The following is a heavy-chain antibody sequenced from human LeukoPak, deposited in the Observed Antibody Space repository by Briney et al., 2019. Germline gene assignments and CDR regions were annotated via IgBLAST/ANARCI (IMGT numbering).Heavy chain of an antibody. Sequence: ASVKVSCKASGYTFTGYYMHWVRQAPGQGLEWMGWINPNSGGTNYAQKFQGRVTMPRDTSISTAYMELSRLRSDDTAVYYCARVGNSGSYTDYHWFDPWGQGTLVTVSS. CDR1: GYTFTGYY. D-gene: IGHD1-26*01. CDR2: INPNSGGT. V-gene: IGHV1-2*02. CDR3: ARVGNSGSYTDYHWFDP. J-gene: IGHJ5*02.